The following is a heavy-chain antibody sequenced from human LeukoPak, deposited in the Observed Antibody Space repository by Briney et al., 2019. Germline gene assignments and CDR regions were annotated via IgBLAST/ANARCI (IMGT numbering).Heavy chain of an antibody. V-gene: IGHV3-30*04. CDR1: GFSISGDA. CDR3: ARETHDALDL. CDR2: ISFDGKNK. Sequence: PGTSLRLSCTASGFSISGDAIHWVRQAPGKGLQWVADISFDGKNKYYADSVKGRFTISRDNSKNTLYLQMNSPRTDDTALFYCARETHDALDLWGPGTLVTVSS. J-gene: IGHJ3*01.